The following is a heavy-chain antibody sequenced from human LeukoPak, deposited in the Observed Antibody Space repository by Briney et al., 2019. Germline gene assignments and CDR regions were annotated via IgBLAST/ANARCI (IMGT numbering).Heavy chain of an antibody. CDR3: ARALDRSYYYVYLS. Sequence: GASVTVSCKASGYTFTDFDINWVRQAPGRGLEWMGWMNPNSGNTVYAQKFQGRVTMTRDTSLNTGCMELSSLTSEDTAVYYCARALDRSYYYVYLSWGQGTVISVSS. D-gene: IGHD3-16*01. CDR2: MNPNSGNT. CDR1: GYTFTDFD. V-gene: IGHV1-8*01. J-gene: IGHJ5*02.